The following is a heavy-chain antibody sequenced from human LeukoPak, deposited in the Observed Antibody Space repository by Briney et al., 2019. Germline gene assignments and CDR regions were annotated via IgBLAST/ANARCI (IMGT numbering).Heavy chain of an antibody. Sequence: SETLSLTCTVSGGSISSYYWSWIRQPPGKGLEWIGYIYYSGSTNYNPSPKSRVTISVDTSKNHFSLKLSSVTAADTAIYYCARVKDYSGAFDIWGQGTMVTVSS. J-gene: IGHJ3*02. D-gene: IGHD2-15*01. V-gene: IGHV4-59*12. CDR2: IYYSGST. CDR3: ARVKDYSGAFDI. CDR1: GGSISSYY.